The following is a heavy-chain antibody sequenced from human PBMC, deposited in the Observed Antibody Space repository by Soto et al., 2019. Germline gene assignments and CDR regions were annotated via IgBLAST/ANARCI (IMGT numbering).Heavy chain of an antibody. V-gene: IGHV1-69*12. J-gene: IGHJ4*02. CDR1: EGTFSNFA. CDR3: ARGPEYEGYFDF. Sequence: QVQLVQSGAEVKKPGSSVKVSCKASEGTFSNFAVGWVRQAPGQGPEWMGGIILPFGTANYAQKFQDRVTITAEDSMTTAYRDMSSLTSDDTAVYYCARGPEYEGYFDFWGQGTHVTVSS. D-gene: IGHD3-3*01. CDR2: IILPFGTA.